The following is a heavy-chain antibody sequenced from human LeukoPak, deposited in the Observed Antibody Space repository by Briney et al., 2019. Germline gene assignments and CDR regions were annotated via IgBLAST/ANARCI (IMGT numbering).Heavy chain of an antibody. D-gene: IGHD6-13*01. Sequence: SQTLSLTCAISGDSVSSNSAAWNWIRQSPSRGLEWLGRTYYRSKWYNDYAVSAKSRITINPDTSKNQFSLQLNSVTPEDTAVYYCAREGIAATGSERNFDYWGQGTLVTVSS. CDR3: AREGIAATGSERNFDY. V-gene: IGHV6-1*01. CDR2: TYYRSKWYN. CDR1: GDSVSSNSAA. J-gene: IGHJ4*02.